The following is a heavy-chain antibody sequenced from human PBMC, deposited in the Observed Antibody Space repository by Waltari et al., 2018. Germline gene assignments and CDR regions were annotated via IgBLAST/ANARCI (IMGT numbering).Heavy chain of an antibody. V-gene: IGHV3-43D*04. CDR2: ISWDGGST. CDR1: GFTFDDYA. D-gene: IGHD6-13*01. J-gene: IGHJ6*03. Sequence: EVQLVESGGVVVQPGGSLRLSCAASGFTFDDYAMHWVRQAPGKGLEWVSLISWDGGSTYYADSVKGRFTISRDNSKNSLYLQMNSLRAEDTALYYCAKEGYSGSSHYYYYYYMDVWGKGTTVTVSS. CDR3: AKEGYSGSSHYYYYYYMDV.